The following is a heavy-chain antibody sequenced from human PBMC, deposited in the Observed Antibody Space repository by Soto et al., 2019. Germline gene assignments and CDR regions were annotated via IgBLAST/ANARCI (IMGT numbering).Heavy chain of an antibody. V-gene: IGHV3-23*01. D-gene: IGHD2-15*01. J-gene: IGHJ5*02. Sequence: EVQLLESGGGLVQPGGSLRLSCAASGFTFSSYAMAWVRQAPGTGLEWVSVIDVSGGDTSLADSVKGRFIISRDNSKKMLDLPMNSVRVEDTATYYGAKEMVAAAYVAASHLDLWGQGTLVTVSS. CDR3: AKEMVAAAYVAASHLDL. CDR1: GFTFSSYA. CDR2: IDVSGGDT.